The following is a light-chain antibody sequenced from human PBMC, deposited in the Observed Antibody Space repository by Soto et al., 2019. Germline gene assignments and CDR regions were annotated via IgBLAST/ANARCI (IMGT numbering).Light chain of an antibody. Sequence: QSALTQPRSVSGSPGQSVTISCTGTSSDVGGYNYVSWYQQYSGKAPKVMIYDVSKRPSGVPDRFSGSKSGNTASLTISGLQAEDEADYYCCSYTTIKTVVFGGGTKLTVL. CDR2: DVS. V-gene: IGLV2-11*01. CDR1: SSDVGGYNY. CDR3: CSYTTIKTVV. J-gene: IGLJ2*01.